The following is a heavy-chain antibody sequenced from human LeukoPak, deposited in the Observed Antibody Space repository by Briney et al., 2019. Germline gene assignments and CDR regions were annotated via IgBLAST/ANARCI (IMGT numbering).Heavy chain of an antibody. Sequence: SETLSLTCAVSGYSINSGYYWGWIRQPPGKGLEWIGSISHSGSIYYNPSLKSRVTISVDTSKNQFSLKLSSVTAADTAVYYCASEGVEGCTNGVCYAKYYFDYWGQGTLVTVSS. CDR2: ISHSGSI. V-gene: IGHV4-38-2*01. J-gene: IGHJ4*02. D-gene: IGHD2-8*01. CDR1: GYSINSGYY. CDR3: ASEGVEGCTNGVCYAKYYFDY.